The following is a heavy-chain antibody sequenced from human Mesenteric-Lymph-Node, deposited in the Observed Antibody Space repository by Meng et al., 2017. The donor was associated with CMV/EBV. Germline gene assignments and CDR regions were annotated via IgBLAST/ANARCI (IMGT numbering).Heavy chain of an antibody. CDR1: GASVSRGSYY. V-gene: IGHV4-61*01. J-gene: IGHJ4*02. Sequence: SETLSLTCTVSGASVSRGSYYWNWIRQPPGKGLEWIGDIYYNGSTRYNPSLKSRVTISVDRSNNQFSLRLTSVTAADTAVYYCARGRCTRTTCFTGTFDHWGQGILVTVSS. CDR3: ARGRCTRTTCFTGTFDH. D-gene: IGHD4-17*01. CDR2: IYYNGST.